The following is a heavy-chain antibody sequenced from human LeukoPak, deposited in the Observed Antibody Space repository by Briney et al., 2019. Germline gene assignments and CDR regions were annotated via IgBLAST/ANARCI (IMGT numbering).Heavy chain of an antibody. V-gene: IGHV4-59*01. CDR1: GGSIRTYY. CDR3: AREPRSSSDPYYFDF. Sequence: PSETLSLTCTVSGGSIRTYYWSWIRQPPGKGLEWIGYIYYSGSTNYNPSLKSRVTISVDMSKNQFSLKLSSVTAADTAVYYCAREPRSSSDPYYFDFWGQGTLVTVSS. CDR2: IYYSGST. D-gene: IGHD6-25*01. J-gene: IGHJ4*02.